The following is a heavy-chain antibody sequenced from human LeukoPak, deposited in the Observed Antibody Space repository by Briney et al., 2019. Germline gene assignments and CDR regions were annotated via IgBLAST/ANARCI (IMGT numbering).Heavy chain of an antibody. D-gene: IGHD2-8*02. Sequence: PLGCLRLSPAGSGFTSCEYSMTPVRESPRRGVWWGSDICILVTTIYYADPVKGQFTISRDNSKNSLYRQMGSLRAEETAVYFCARGVNLVVSSRAFDLWGQGTLVTVSS. CDR1: GFTSCEYS. V-gene: IGHV3-11*04. CDR3: ARGVNLVVSSRAFDL. J-gene: IGHJ3*01. CDR2: ICILVTTI.